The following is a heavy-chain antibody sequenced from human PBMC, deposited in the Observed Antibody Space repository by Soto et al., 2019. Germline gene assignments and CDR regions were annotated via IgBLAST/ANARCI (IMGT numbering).Heavy chain of an antibody. Sequence: EVQLVQTGGGLIQPGGSLRLSCVASGFTVSTNYMSWVRQVPGKGLEWVSVVHGSGCTSYADSVKGRFTISRDNARNTFDLPLNSQRPGQTAVYCWARKPPTAIQGWAYGMDVWGQGTRVTVSS. D-gene: IGHD2-2*01. CDR2: VHGSGCT. V-gene: IGHV3-53*02. CDR1: GFTVSTNY. CDR3: ARKPPTAIQGWAYGMDV. J-gene: IGHJ6*02.